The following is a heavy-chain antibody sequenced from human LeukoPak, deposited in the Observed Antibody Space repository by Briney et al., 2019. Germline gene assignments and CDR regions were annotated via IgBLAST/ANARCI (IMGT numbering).Heavy chain of an antibody. CDR1: GGSISSYY. CDR3: ASTQRNYYDSSGSVDY. V-gene: IGHV4-59*01. J-gene: IGHJ4*02. CDR2: IYYSGST. D-gene: IGHD3-22*01. Sequence: SETLSLTCTVSGGSISSYYWSWIRQPPGKGLEWIGYIYYSGSTNYNPSLKSRVTISVDTSKNQFSLKLSSVTAADTAVYYCASTQRNYYDSSGSVDYWGQGTLVTVSS.